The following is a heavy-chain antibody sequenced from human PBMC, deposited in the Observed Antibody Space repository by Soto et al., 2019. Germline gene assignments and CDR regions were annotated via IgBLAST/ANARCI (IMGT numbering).Heavy chain of an antibody. V-gene: IGHV3-23*01. CDR2: ISGSGGST. D-gene: IGHD2-2*01. CDR1: GFTFGTYA. Sequence: GGSLRLSCAASGFTFGTYAMNWVRQAPGKGLEWVSGISGSGGSTYYSDSVKGRFTISRDNSKNTLYLQMNSLRADDTAVYYCAREDSIIIPAVSDFWGRGTLVTVSS. CDR3: AREDSIIIPAVSDF. J-gene: IGHJ4*02.